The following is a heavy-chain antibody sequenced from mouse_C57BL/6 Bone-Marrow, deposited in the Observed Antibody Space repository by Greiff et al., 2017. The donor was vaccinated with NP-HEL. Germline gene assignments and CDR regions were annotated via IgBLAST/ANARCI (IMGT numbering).Heavy chain of an antibody. J-gene: IGHJ3*01. Sequence: QVQLQQSGPELVKPGASVKISCKASGYAFSSSWMNWVKQRPGKGLEWIGRIYPGDGYTNYHGKFKGKATLTADKSSSTAYMQLSSLTSEDSAVYFCARGGNGPWFAYWGQGTLVTVSA. V-gene: IGHV1-82*01. CDR3: ARGGNGPWFAY. CDR1: GYAFSSSW. CDR2: IYPGDGYT. D-gene: IGHD1-1*02.